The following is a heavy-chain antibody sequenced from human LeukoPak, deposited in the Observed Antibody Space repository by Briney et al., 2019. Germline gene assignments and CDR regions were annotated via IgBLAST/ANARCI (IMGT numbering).Heavy chain of an antibody. Sequence: PSETLSLTCTVSGGSISSGSYYWSWIRQPAGKGLEWIGRIYTSGSTNYNPSLKSRVTISVDTSKNQFSLKLSSVTAADTAAYYCARETYDFWSGYYTNYYYYYYMNVWGKGTTVTVSS. CDR1: GGSISSGSYY. V-gene: IGHV4-61*02. D-gene: IGHD3-3*01. CDR3: ARETYDFWSGYYTNYYYYYYMNV. J-gene: IGHJ6*03. CDR2: IYTSGST.